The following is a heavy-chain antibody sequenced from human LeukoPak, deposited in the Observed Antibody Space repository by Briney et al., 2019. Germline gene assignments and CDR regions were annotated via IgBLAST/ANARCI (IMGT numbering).Heavy chain of an antibody. Sequence: PSETLSLTCTVSCGSISSGDYYWSWIRQPPGKGLEWIGYIYYSGSTYYNPSLKSRVTISVDTSENQFSLKLSSVTAADTAVYYCARGASFLEWLLGAFDIWGQGTMVTVSS. D-gene: IGHD3-3*01. J-gene: IGHJ3*02. CDR2: IYYSGST. CDR1: CGSISSGDYY. CDR3: ARGASFLEWLLGAFDI. V-gene: IGHV4-30-4*08.